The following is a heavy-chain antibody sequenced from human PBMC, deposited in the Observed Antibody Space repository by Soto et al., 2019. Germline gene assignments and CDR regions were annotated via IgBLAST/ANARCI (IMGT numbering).Heavy chain of an antibody. Sequence: QITLKESGPALVKPTQTLTLTCTFSGFSLSTSGVGVGWIRQPPGKALEWLALIYWDDDKRYSPSLKSRLTITKDTSKCRVVLTMTNMDPVDTATYCCAPVYGAYDNFDYWGQGTLVTVSS. J-gene: IGHJ4*02. V-gene: IGHV2-5*02. D-gene: IGHD5-12*01. CDR2: IYWDDDK. CDR1: GFSLSTSGVG. CDR3: APVYGAYDNFDY.